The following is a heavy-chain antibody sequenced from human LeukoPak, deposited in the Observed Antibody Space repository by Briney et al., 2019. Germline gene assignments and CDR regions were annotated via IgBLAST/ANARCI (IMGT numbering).Heavy chain of an antibody. CDR1: GGSISSSSYY. CDR3: VSIIVGATRHFDY. D-gene: IGHD1-26*01. J-gene: IGHJ4*02. Sequence: PSETLSLTCTVSGGSISSSSYYWGWLRQPPGKGLEWIGSIYYSGSTYYNPSLKSRVTISVDTSKNQFSLKLSSVTAADTAVYYCVSIIVGATRHFDYWGQGTLVTVSS. CDR2: IYYSGST. V-gene: IGHV4-39*01.